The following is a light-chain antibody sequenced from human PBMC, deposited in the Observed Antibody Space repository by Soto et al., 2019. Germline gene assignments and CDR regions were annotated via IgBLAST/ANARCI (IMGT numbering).Light chain of an antibody. J-gene: IGLJ1*01. CDR2: SNN. CDR3: AAWDDSLNGDV. V-gene: IGLV1-44*01. Sequence: QSVLTQPPSASGTPGQRVTISCSGSSSNIGSNTVNWYQQLPGTAPKLLIYSNNQRPSGVPDRFSGSKSGTSASLAISGLQSEDEADYYCAAWDDSLNGDVFGTETKLTVL. CDR1: SSNIGSNT.